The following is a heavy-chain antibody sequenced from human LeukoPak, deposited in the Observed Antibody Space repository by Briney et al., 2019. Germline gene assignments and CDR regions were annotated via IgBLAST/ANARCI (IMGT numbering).Heavy chain of an antibody. V-gene: IGHV3-9*01. CDR3: AKDMGGSGSSALDY. Sequence: GGSLRLSCAASGFTFDDYAMHWVRQAPGKGLEWVSGISWNSGSIGYADSVKGRFTISRDNAKNSLYLQMNSLRAEDTALYHCAKDMGGSGSSALDYWGQGTLVTVSS. D-gene: IGHD3-10*01. J-gene: IGHJ4*02. CDR2: ISWNSGSI. CDR1: GFTFDDYA.